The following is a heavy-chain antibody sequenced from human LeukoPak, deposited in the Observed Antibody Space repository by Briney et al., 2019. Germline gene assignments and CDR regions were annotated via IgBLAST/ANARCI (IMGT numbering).Heavy chain of an antibody. CDR1: GDSISSSNYY. Sequence: PSETLSLTCTVSGDSISSSNYYGRWIRQPPGKGLEWTGSIYSSGSTYYDPSLKSRVTISVDTSKNQFSLKLSSVTAADTAVYYCARRGQYCSSTSCYPFDYWGQGTLVTVSS. D-gene: IGHD2-2*01. CDR2: IYSSGST. CDR3: ARRGQYCSSTSCYPFDY. J-gene: IGHJ4*02. V-gene: IGHV4-39*01.